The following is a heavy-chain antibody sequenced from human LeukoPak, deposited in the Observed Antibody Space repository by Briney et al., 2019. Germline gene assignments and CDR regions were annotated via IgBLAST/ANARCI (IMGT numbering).Heavy chain of an antibody. D-gene: IGHD1-26*01. CDR3: ARRQATTSYAFDI. CDR1: GGSISSSSYY. Sequence: PSETLSLTCTVSGGSISSSSYYWGWIRQPPGKGLEWIGSIYYSGSTYYNPSLKSRVTISVDTSKNQFSLKLSSVTAADTAVYYCARRQATTSYAFDIWGQGTMVTVSS. J-gene: IGHJ3*02. CDR2: IYYSGST. V-gene: IGHV4-39*01.